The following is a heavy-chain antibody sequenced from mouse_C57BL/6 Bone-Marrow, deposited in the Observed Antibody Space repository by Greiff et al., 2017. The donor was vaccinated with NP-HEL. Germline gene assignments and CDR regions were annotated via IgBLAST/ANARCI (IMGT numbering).Heavy chain of an antibody. D-gene: IGHD1-1*01. J-gene: IGHJ2*01. Sequence: QLQQSGAELVKPGASVKISCKASGYAFSSYWLNWVKQRPGKGLEWLGQIYPGDGDTNYNGKFKGKAPLTADKSSTTAYMQPSSLTSEDPAVYFCATDGSSFDYWGQVTTLTVSS. V-gene: IGHV1-80*01. CDR1: GYAFSSYW. CDR3: ATDGSSFDY. CDR2: IYPGDGDT.